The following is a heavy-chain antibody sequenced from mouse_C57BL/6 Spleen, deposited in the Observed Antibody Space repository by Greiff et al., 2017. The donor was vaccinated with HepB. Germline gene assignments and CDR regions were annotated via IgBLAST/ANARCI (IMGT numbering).Heavy chain of an antibody. CDR3: ALYGSSPAWFAY. V-gene: IGHV1-64*01. D-gene: IGHD1-1*01. Sequence: QVQLQQPGAELVKPGASVKLSCKASGYTFTSYWMHWVKQRPGQGLEWIGMIHPNSGSTNYNEKFKSKATLTVDKSSITAYMQLSSLTSEDSAVYYCALYGSSPAWFAYWGQGTLVTVSA. J-gene: IGHJ3*01. CDR1: GYTFTSYW. CDR2: IHPNSGST.